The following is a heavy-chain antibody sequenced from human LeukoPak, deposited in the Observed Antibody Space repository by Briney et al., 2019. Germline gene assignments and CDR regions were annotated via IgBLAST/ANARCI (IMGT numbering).Heavy chain of an antibody. Sequence: PSETLSLTCTVSGGSISSYYWSWIRQPPGKGLEWIGYIYTSGSTNYNPSLKSRVTISVDTSKNQFSLKLSSVTVADTAVYYCARHLKESMTTGTDDAFDIWGQGTMVTVSS. CDR1: GGSISSYY. J-gene: IGHJ3*02. CDR3: ARHLKESMTTGTDDAFDI. D-gene: IGHD4-17*01. CDR2: IYTSGST. V-gene: IGHV4-4*09.